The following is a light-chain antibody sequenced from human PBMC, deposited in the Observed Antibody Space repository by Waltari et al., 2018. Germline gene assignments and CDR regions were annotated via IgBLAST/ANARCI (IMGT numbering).Light chain of an antibody. CDR1: SRDIGLYNC. CDR3: ASCTDTIPPVV. V-gene: IGLV2-14*01. CDR2: GVN. J-gene: IGLJ2*01. Sequence: QSALTQPASVSGSPGQSITISCTGTSRDIGLYNCVSWYQLHPGEALTLILYGVNSRPSGVSNRFSGSKSGNTASLTISGLQGDDEADYFCASCTDTIPPVVFGGGTKLTVL.